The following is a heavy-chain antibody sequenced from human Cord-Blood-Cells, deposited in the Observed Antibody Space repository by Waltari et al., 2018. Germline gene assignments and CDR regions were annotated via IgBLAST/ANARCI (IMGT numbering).Heavy chain of an antibody. D-gene: IGHD1-1*01. CDR1: GGSISSSNW. CDR3: ARALRWNENWFDP. V-gene: IGHV4-4*02. Sequence: QVQLQESGPGLVTPSGTLSLTCPVSGGSISSSNWRIGEIYHSGSTNYNPSLKSRVTISVDKSKNQFSLKLSSVTAADTAVYYCARALRWNENWFDPWGQGTLVTVSS. CDR2: IYHSGST. J-gene: IGHJ5*02.